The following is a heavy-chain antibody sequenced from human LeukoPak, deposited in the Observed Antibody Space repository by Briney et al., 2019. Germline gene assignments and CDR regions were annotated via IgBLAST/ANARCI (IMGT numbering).Heavy chain of an antibody. CDR2: ISGSGGST. V-gene: IGHV3-23*01. J-gene: IGHJ6*02. CDR1: GFTFSTYA. D-gene: IGHD2-15*01. Sequence: GGSLRLSCAASGFTFSTYAMSWVRQSPGKGLEWVSTISGSGGSTYYADSVKGRFTISRDNSKNAPYLQMNSLRAEDTAVYYCAKEFYFATAVWGQGTTVTVS. CDR3: AKEFYFATAV.